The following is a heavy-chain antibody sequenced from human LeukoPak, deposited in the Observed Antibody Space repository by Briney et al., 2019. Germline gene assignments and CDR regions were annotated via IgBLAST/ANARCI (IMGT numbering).Heavy chain of an antibody. J-gene: IGHJ4*02. V-gene: IGHV1-69*13. CDR2: IIPIFGTA. Sequence: GASVKVSCKASGGTFSSYAISWVRQAPGQGLEWMGGIIPIFGTANYAQKFQGRVTITADESTSTAYMELSSLRAEDTAVYYCARENYGGNFEGGYFDYWGQGTLVTVSS. D-gene: IGHD4-23*01. CDR3: ARENYGGNFEGGYFDY. CDR1: GGTFSSYA.